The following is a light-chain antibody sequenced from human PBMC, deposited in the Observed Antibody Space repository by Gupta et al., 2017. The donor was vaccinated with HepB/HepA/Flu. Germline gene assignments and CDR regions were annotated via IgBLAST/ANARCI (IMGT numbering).Light chain of an antibody. CDR2: WAS. J-gene: IGKJ2*01. Sequence: DIVMTQSPDSLAVSLGERATINCKSSQSVLYSSNNKNYLAWYQQKPGQPPKLLISWASDRESGVPDRFSGGGSGTDFTLTISSLQAEDVAVYYCQQYYSTPYTFGQGTKLEIK. CDR1: QSVLYSSNNKNY. CDR3: QQYYSTPYT. V-gene: IGKV4-1*01.